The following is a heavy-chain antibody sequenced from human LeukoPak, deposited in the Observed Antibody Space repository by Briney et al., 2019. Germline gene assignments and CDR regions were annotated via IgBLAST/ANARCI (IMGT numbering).Heavy chain of an antibody. D-gene: IGHD5-24*01. CDR2: FDPEDGET. CDR3: AAITPGGPRYYYYYGMDV. CDR1: GYTLTELS. Sequence: ASVKVSCKVSGYTLTELSMHWVRQAPGKGLEWMGGFDPEDGETIYAQKFQGRVTMTEDTSIDTAYMELSSLRSEDTAVYYCAAITPGGPRYYYYYGMDVWGQGTTVTVSS. J-gene: IGHJ6*02. V-gene: IGHV1-24*01.